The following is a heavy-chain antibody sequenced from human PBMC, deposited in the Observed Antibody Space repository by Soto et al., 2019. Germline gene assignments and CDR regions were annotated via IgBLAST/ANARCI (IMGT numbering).Heavy chain of an antibody. V-gene: IGHV1-58*01. CDR1: GFTFTSSA. Sequence: SVKVSCKASGFTFTSSAVQWVRQARGQRLEWIGWIVVGSGNTNYAQKFQERVTITRDMSTSTAYMELSSLRSEDTAVYYCAADIEVPSAMLPPPLGYWGQGTLVTGSS. CDR3: AADIEVPSAMLPPPLGY. D-gene: IGHD2-2*01. CDR2: IVVGSGNT. J-gene: IGHJ4*02.